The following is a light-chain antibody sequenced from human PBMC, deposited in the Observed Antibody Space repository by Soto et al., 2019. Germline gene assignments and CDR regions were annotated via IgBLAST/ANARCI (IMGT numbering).Light chain of an antibody. CDR3: QSYDSSLSAL. V-gene: IGLV1-40*01. Sequence: QSVLPQPPSVSGAPGQRVTISFTGSSSNIGAGYDVHWYQQLPGTAPKLLIYGNSNRPSGVPDRFSGSKSSTSASLAITGLQAEDEADYYCQSYDSSLSALFGGGTKLTVL. CDR1: SSNIGAGYD. J-gene: IGLJ2*01. CDR2: GNS.